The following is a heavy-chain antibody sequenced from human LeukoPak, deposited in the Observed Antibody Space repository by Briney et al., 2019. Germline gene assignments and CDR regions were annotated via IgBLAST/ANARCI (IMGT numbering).Heavy chain of an antibody. Sequence: PSETLSLTCTVSGGSISSYYWSWIRQPPGKGLEWIGYIYYSGSTNYNPSHKSRVTISVDTSKNQFSLKLSSVTAADTAVYYCARVSRQQLVIDYWGQGTLVTVSS. V-gene: IGHV4-59*01. CDR1: GGSISSYY. CDR3: ARVSRQQLVIDY. D-gene: IGHD6-13*01. J-gene: IGHJ4*02. CDR2: IYYSGST.